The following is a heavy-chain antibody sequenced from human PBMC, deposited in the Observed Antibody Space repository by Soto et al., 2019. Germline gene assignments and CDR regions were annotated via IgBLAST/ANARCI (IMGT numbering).Heavy chain of an antibody. D-gene: IGHD3-16*02. CDR1: GGSVSGSY. CDR3: ERGGAYRARDVVWLDL. J-gene: IGHJ5*02. Sequence: SETLSLTCAVHGGSVSGSYWRWIRQSPGKGLEWIGTINHRRTINYNPSLRSRVTMSIDVSKNEYSLKLNSVSDADTAVSLCERGGAYRARDVVWLDLWGQGTTVS. V-gene: IGHV4-34*01. CDR2: INHRRTI.